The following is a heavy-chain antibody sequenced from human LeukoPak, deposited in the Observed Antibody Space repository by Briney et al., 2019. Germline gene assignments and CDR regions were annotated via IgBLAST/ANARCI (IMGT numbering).Heavy chain of an antibody. V-gene: IGHV3-13*05. CDR2: IGTVGDP. D-gene: IGHD3-16*01. CDR1: GFTFSRYD. Sequence: GGSLRLSCAASGFTFSRYDMHWVRQATGKGLEWVSAIGTVGDPYYPGSVKGRFTISRENAKNSLYLHMNSLRAGDTAVYYCARGFLGDAFDIWGQGTMVTVSS. J-gene: IGHJ3*02. CDR3: ARGFLGDAFDI.